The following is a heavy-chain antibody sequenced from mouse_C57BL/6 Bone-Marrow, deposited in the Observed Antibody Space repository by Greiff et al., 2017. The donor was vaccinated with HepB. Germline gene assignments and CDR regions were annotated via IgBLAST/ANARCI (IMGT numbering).Heavy chain of an antibody. CDR3: ARPPFYYYGSSYYFDY. J-gene: IGHJ2*01. CDR1: GFTFSSYG. D-gene: IGHD1-1*01. Sequence: EVQLVESGGDLVKPGGSLKLSCAASGFTFSSYGMSWVRQTPDKRLEWVATISSGGSYTYYPDSVKGRFTISRDNAKNTPYLQMSSLKSEDTAMYYCARPPFYYYGSSYYFDYWGQGTTLTVSS. V-gene: IGHV5-6*01. CDR2: ISSGGSYT.